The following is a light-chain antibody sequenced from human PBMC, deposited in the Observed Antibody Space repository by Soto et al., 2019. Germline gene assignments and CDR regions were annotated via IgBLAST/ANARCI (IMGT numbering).Light chain of an antibody. CDR3: MQGAHWPFT. J-gene: IGKJ3*01. V-gene: IGKV2-30*01. Sequence: DVVMTQSPLSLPVTLGQPASISCRSSXSXXXXXXXXXLNWFQQRPGSSPRRLIYKVSNRDSGVPDRFSGSGSGTDFTLRISRVEAEDVGVYYCMQGAHWPFTFGPGTKVDIE. CDR2: KVS. CDR1: XSXXXXXXXXX.